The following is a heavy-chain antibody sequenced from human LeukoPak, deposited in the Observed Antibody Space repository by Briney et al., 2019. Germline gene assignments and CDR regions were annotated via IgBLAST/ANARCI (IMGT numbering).Heavy chain of an antibody. V-gene: IGHV3-11*04. D-gene: IGHD2/OR15-2a*01. CDR2: ISSSGTTI. CDR1: GFTFSDYY. CDR3: ARDQDPEDRYLIGWFDP. J-gene: IGHJ5*02. Sequence: GGSLRLSCAASGFTFSDYYMSWIRQAPGKGLEWVSYISSSGTTIYYADSVKGRFTISRDNAKNSLYLQMNSLRAEDTAVYYCARDQDPEDRYLIGWFDPWGQGTLVTVSS.